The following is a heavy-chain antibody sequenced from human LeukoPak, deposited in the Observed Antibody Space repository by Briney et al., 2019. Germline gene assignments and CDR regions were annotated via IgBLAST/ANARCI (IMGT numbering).Heavy chain of an antibody. D-gene: IGHD2-2*01. J-gene: IGHJ3*02. Sequence: GGSLGLSCAASGFTFSSYAMHWVRQAPGKGLEWVAVISYDGSNKYYADSVKGRFTISRDNAKNSLYLRMNSLRAEDTAVYYCARDDRAGVPAATWAFDIWGQGTMVTVSS. V-gene: IGHV3-30-3*01. CDR1: GFTFSSYA. CDR2: ISYDGSNK. CDR3: ARDDRAGVPAATWAFDI.